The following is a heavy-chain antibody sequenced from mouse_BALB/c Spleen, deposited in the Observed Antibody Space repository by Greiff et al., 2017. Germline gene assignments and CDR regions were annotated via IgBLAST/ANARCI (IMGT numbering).Heavy chain of an antibody. Sequence: EVMLVESGGGLVQPGGSLKLSCAASGFTFSIYGMSWVRQTPDKRLELVATINSNGGSTYYPDSVKGRFTISRDNAKNTLYLQMSSLKSEDTAMYYCARDGRLLQGFYFDYWGQGTTLTVSS. V-gene: IGHV5-6-3*01. J-gene: IGHJ2*01. D-gene: IGHD2-3*01. CDR1: GFTFSIYG. CDR3: ARDGRLLQGFYFDY. CDR2: INSNGGST.